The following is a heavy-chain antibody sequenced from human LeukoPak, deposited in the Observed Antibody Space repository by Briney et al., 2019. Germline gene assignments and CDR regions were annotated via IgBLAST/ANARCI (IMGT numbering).Heavy chain of an antibody. CDR3: ARDNSVEDTAWWFDP. CDR2: INPSGDFT. CDR1: GYTFGTHW. J-gene: IGHJ5*02. Sequence: GASVTVSCKASGYTFGTHWMHWVRQAPGQGLEWMGIINPSGDFTIYAQKFQGRVTMTRDMSTSTDYMELSSLRSEDTAVYYCARDNSVEDTAWWFDPWGQGTLVTVSS. V-gene: IGHV1-46*01. D-gene: IGHD4-23*01.